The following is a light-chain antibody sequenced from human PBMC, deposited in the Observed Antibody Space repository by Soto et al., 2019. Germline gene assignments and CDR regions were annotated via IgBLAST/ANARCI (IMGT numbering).Light chain of an antibody. CDR1: SGSIASNS. J-gene: IGLJ3*02. V-gene: IGLV6-57*02. CDR2: EDD. Sequence: NFMLTQPHSVSESPGKTVTISCTGSSGSIASNSVQWYQQRPGSAPSTVIYEDDQRPSGVPDRFSGSIDSSSNSASLTISVLMTEDEADYYCQSSNTFNPRVFGGGTKLTVL. CDR3: QSSNTFNPRV.